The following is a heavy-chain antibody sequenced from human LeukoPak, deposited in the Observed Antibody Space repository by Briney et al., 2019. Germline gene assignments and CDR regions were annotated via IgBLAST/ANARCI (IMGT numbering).Heavy chain of an antibody. CDR3: ARHRANWGNNWFDP. D-gene: IGHD7-27*01. Sequence: SVKVSCKASGGTFSSYAISWVRQAPGQGLEWMGGIIPIFGTANYAQKFQGRVTITADESTSTAYMELSGLRSEDTAVYYCARHRANWGNNWFDPWGQGTLVTVSS. V-gene: IGHV1-69*13. CDR2: IIPIFGTA. J-gene: IGHJ5*02. CDR1: GGTFSSYA.